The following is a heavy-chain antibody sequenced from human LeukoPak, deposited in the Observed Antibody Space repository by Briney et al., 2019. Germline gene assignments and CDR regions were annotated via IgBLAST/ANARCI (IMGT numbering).Heavy chain of an antibody. CDR3: ARSLLTSNYDTSGYYRVDAFDI. J-gene: IGHJ3*02. CDR2: IYYSGST. V-gene: IGHV4-39*07. D-gene: IGHD3-22*01. CDR1: GGSISSSSYY. Sequence: SETLSLTCTVSGGSISSSSYYWGWIRQPPGKGLEWIGSIYYSGSTYYNPSLKSRVTISVDTSKNQFSLKLSSVTAADTAVYYCARSLLTSNYDTSGYYRVDAFDIWGQGTMVTVSA.